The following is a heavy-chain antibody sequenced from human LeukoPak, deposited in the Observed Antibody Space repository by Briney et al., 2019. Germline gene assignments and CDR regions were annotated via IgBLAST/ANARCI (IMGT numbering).Heavy chain of an antibody. CDR2: IYYSGST. J-gene: IGHJ3*02. Sequence: SEALSLTCTVSGDSISSYYWSWIRQPPGKGLEWIGYIYYSGSTNYNPSPKSRVTISVDTSKNQFSLKLSSVTAADTAVYYCARATGYYGDAFDIWGQGTMVTVSS. V-gene: IGHV4-59*01. D-gene: IGHD3-9*01. CDR3: ARATGYYGDAFDI. CDR1: GDSISSYY.